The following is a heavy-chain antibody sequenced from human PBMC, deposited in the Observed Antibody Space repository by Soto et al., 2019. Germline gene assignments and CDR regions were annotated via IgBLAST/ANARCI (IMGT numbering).Heavy chain of an antibody. V-gene: IGHV3-23*01. J-gene: IGHJ4*02. CDR3: ARLASSGWYRLDY. CDR1: AFIFSNYA. CDR2: ITGSGATT. D-gene: IGHD6-19*01. Sequence: EVQLLESGGGLVQPGGSLRLSCAASAFIFSNYAMSWVRQSPGKGLEWVSTITGSGATTFYADSVKGQFTISRDNSKNTLYLQMNSLSAEDTAVYYCARLASSGWYRLDYWGQGTPVTVSS.